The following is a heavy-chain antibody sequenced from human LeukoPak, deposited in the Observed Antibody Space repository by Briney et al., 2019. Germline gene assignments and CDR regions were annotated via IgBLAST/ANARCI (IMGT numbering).Heavy chain of an antibody. CDR3: ARGWSYYGSGSYFFPYYYYYMDV. J-gene: IGHJ6*03. V-gene: IGHV1-2*02. D-gene: IGHD3-10*01. Sequence: ASVKVSCKASGYTFTGYYMHWVRQAPGQGLEWMGWINPNSGGTNYAQKFQGRVTMTRNTSISTAYMELSSLRSEDTAVYYCARGWSYYGSGSYFFPYYYYYMDVWGKGTTVTISS. CDR1: GYTFTGYY. CDR2: INPNSGGT.